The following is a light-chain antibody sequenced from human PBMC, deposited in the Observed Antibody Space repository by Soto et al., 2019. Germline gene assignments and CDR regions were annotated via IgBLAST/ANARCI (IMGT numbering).Light chain of an antibody. CDR3: MQATHFPRT. V-gene: IGKV2-24*01. Sequence: DIVMNQTPLSSPVTLGQPASISCRSSQSLVHSNGKTYLSWLQQRPGQPPRLLIYKITNRCSGVPDRFTGSGAGTDFTLKISRVEAGDVGVYYCMQATHFPRTSGQATKVEIQ. CDR2: KIT. CDR1: QSLVHSNGKTY. J-gene: IGKJ1*01.